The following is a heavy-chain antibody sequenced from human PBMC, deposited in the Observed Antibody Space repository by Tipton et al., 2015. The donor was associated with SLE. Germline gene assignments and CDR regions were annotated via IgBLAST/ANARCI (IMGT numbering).Heavy chain of an antibody. CDR3: ARIKPTDSSSPKTYYSYYMDV. CDR1: GGSISSYY. CDR2: IYYSGST. J-gene: IGHJ6*03. Sequence: TLSLTCTVSGGSISSYYWSWIRQPPGKGLEWIGYIYYSGSTNYNPSLKSRVTISVDTSMNQFSLKLSSVTAADTAAYYCARIKPTDSSSPKTYYSYYMDVWGKGTPAPVSS. V-gene: IGHV4-59*01. D-gene: IGHD6-6*01.